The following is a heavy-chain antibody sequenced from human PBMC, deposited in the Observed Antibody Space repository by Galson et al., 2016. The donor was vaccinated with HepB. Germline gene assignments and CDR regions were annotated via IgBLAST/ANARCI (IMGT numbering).Heavy chain of an antibody. CDR1: GYTFTSYY. Sequence: SVKVACKASGYTFTSYYMHWVRQAPGQGLEWTGTINPRGGSTGYAQKFQGRVTMTRDTSTSTVYMELSSLRSEDTAVYYCARDPGDGYNLPYDYWGQGTLVTVSS. J-gene: IGHJ4*02. CDR2: INPRGGST. D-gene: IGHD5-24*01. V-gene: IGHV1-46*01. CDR3: ARDPGDGYNLPYDY.